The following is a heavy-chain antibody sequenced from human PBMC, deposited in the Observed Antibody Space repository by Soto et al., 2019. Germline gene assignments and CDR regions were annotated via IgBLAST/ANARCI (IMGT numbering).Heavy chain of an antibody. CDR2: IRSKAYGGTT. CDR1: GFTFGDYA. J-gene: IGHJ6*02. CDR3: TREGISLTGTTEFYYYYGMDV. V-gene: IGHV3-49*04. Sequence: GGSLRLSCTASGFTFGDYAMSWVRQAPGKGLEWVGFIRSKAYGGTTEYSASVKVRFTISRDDSKSIAYLQMNSLKTEDTAVYYCTREGISLTGTTEFYYYYGMDVWGQGTTVTVSS. D-gene: IGHD1-7*01.